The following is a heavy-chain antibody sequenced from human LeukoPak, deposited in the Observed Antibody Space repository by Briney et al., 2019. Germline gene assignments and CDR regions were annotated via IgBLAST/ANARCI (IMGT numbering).Heavy chain of an antibody. Sequence: GRSLRLSCAASGFTFSRYGMHWVRQAPDKGLEWVAVISYDGSNRYYADSVKGRFTISRDNSKNTLYLQMNSLRAEDTAVYFCAKYLSPDPLWPKPDYWGQGTLVTVSS. D-gene: IGHD3-10*01. J-gene: IGHJ4*02. CDR1: GFTFSRYG. CDR2: ISYDGSNR. V-gene: IGHV3-30*18. CDR3: AKYLSPDPLWPKPDY.